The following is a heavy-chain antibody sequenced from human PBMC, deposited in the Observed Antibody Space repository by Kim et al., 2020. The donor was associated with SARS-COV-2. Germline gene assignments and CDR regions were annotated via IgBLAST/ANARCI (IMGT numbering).Heavy chain of an antibody. CDR2: INPSNGDT. J-gene: IGHJ4*02. CDR1: GYTFIDHY. V-gene: IGHV1-2*02. CDR3: ARDPGRGWNLDC. D-gene: IGHD6-19*01. Sequence: ASVKVSCKTSGYTFIDHYIHWVRQASGQGLEWMGWINPSNGDTKSAQKFRGRVTVTREASITTVYLELTRLTSDDTAMYYCARDPGRGWNLDCWGQGTLVPVSS.